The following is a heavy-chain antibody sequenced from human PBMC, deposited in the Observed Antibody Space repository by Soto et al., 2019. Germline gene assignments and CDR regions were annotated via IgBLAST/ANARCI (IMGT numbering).Heavy chain of an antibody. CDR3: AKGDDYVWGSYRYTYYYGMDV. V-gene: IGHV3-9*01. Sequence: HPGGSLRLSCAASGFTFDGYAMHWVRQAPGKGLEWVSGISWNSGSIGYADSVKGRFTISRDNAKNSLYLQMNSLRAEDTALYYCAKGDDYVWGSYRYTYYYGMDVWGQGTTVTVSS. CDR1: GFTFDGYA. J-gene: IGHJ6*02. CDR2: ISWNSGSI. D-gene: IGHD3-16*02.